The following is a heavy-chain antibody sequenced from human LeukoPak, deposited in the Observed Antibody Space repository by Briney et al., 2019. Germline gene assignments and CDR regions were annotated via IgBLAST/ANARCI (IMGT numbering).Heavy chain of an antibody. Sequence: PGGSLRLSCAASGFTFSSYSMNWVRQAPGKGLEWVSSIGSSSSYIYYADSVKGRFTISRDNAKNSLYLQMNSLRAEDTAVYYCARYGSGSYYFDYWGQGTLVTVSS. CDR1: GFTFSSYS. V-gene: IGHV3-21*01. CDR3: ARYGSGSYYFDY. D-gene: IGHD3-10*01. CDR2: IGSSSSYI. J-gene: IGHJ4*02.